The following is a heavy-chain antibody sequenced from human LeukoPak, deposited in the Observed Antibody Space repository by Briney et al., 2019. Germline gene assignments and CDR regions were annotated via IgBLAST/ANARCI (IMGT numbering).Heavy chain of an antibody. D-gene: IGHD3-22*01. CDR2: IRYDGSNK. J-gene: IGHJ4*02. V-gene: IGHV3-30*02. CDR1: GFIFSSYG. CDR3: AKPFVYYDSSGYSAVDY. Sequence: PGGSLRLSCAASGFIFSSYGMHWVRQAPGKGLEWVAFIRYDGSNKYYTDSVKGRFTISKDNSKNTLYLKMDSLRAEDTAVYYCAKPFVYYDSSGYSAVDYWGQGTLVIVSS.